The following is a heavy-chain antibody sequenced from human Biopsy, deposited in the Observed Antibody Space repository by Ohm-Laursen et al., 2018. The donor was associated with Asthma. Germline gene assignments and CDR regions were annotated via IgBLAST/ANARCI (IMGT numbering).Heavy chain of an antibody. D-gene: IGHD4-17*01. V-gene: IGHV1-24*01. CDR3: ASDFPKDYVRYNFQF. CDR2: HDHEEGGT. CDR1: GYSLTDLS. Sequence: GSSVKVSCKFSGYSLTDLSMHWVRQAPGQRLEWMGGHDHEEGGTVNAWRFQGRVTMTEDTSTDTAYMELSSLSSDDTAVYYCASDFPKDYVRYNFQFWGQGTLVTVSS. J-gene: IGHJ4*02.